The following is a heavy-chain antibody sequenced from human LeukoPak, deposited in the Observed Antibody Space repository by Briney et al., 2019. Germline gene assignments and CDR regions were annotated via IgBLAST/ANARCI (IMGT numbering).Heavy chain of an antibody. J-gene: IGHJ4*02. CDR2: ISSDGTTA. D-gene: IGHD4-17*01. V-gene: IGHV3-64*01. CDR3: ARAARVDYASDY. Sequence: GGSLRLSCAASGFTFSSYGMHWVRQAPGKGLEYVSAISSDGTTAYYANSVKGRFTVSRDNSKNTLYLQMGSLRAEDMAVYYCARAARVDYASDYWGQGTLVTVSS. CDR1: GFTFSSYG.